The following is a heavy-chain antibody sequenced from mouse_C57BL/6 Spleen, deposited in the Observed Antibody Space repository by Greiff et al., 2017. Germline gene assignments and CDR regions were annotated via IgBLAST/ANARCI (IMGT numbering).Heavy chain of an antibody. J-gene: IGHJ1*03. D-gene: IGHD1-1*01. CDR3: VREANSLNYYGSSYWYFDV. V-gene: IGHV10-1*01. CDR1: GFSFNTYA. Sequence: EVQLVESGGGLVQPKGSLKLSCAASGFSFNTYAMNWVRQAPGKGLEWVARIRSKSNNYATYYADSVKDRFTISRDDSESMLYLQMNNLKTEDTAMYYCVREANSLNYYGSSYWYFDVWGTGTTVTVSS. CDR2: IRSKSNNYAT.